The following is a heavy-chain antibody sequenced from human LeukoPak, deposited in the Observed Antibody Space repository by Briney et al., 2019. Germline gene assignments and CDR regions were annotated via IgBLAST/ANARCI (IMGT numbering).Heavy chain of an antibody. CDR1: GYTFTGYY. CDR3: ARVREQWRDSEFDY. V-gene: IGHV1-2*02. J-gene: IGHJ4*02. D-gene: IGHD6-19*01. Sequence: ASVKVSCKASGYTFTGYYMHWVRQAPGQGLEWMGWINPNSGGTNYAQKFQGRDTMTRDTSISTAYMELSRLRSDDTAVYYCARVREQWRDSEFDYWGQGTLVTVSS. CDR2: INPNSGGT.